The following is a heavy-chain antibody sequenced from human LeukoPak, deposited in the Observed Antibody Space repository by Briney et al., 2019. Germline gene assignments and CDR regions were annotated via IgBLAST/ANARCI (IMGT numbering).Heavy chain of an antibody. Sequence: PGGSLRLSCAASGFTFSNAWMSWVRQAPGKGLEWVGRIKSKTDGGITDTAAPVEGRFTISRDDSKNTLYLQMNSLKSEDTAVYYCTTDLRWEQPPFDYCGQGTLVTVSS. V-gene: IGHV3-15*01. CDR3: TTDLRWEQPPFDY. D-gene: IGHD1-26*01. J-gene: IGHJ4*02. CDR2: IKSKTDGGIT. CDR1: GFTFSNAW.